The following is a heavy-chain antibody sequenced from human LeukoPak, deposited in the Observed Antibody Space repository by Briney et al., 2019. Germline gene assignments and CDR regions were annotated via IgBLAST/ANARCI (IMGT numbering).Heavy chain of an antibody. CDR3: ARGNGYYDSSSCPDY. CDR2: INHSGST. CDR1: GGSFSDYY. D-gene: IGHD3-22*01. Sequence: SETLSLTCSVYGGSFSDYYWSWIRQPPGKGLEWIGEINHSGSTNYNPSLKSRVTISVDTSKNQFSLKLSSVTAADTAVYYCARGNGYYDSSSCPDYWGQGTLVTVSS. V-gene: IGHV4-34*01. J-gene: IGHJ4*02.